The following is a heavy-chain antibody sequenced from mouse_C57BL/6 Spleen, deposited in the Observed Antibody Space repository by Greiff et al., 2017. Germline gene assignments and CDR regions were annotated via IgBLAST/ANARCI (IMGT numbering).Heavy chain of an antibody. CDR2: ISDGGSYT. Sequence: DVHLVESGGGLVKPGGSLKLSCAASGFTFSSYAMSWVRQTPEKRLEWVATISDGGSYTYYPDNVKGRFTISRDNAKNNLYLQMSHLKSEDTAMYYCAGYYGSSFAMDYWGQGTSVTVSS. D-gene: IGHD1-1*01. CDR1: GFTFSSYA. CDR3: AGYYGSSFAMDY. V-gene: IGHV5-4*01. J-gene: IGHJ4*01.